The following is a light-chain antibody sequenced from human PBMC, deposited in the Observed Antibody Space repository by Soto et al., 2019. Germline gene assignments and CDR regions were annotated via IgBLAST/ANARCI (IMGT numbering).Light chain of an antibody. J-gene: IGLJ2*01. CDR1: SSNIGTYT. V-gene: IGLV1-44*01. CDR3: AAWDDNLNGPT. Sequence: QSVLTQPPSTSGTPGQRVTISCSGGSSNIGTYTVSWYQQFPETAPKLLIYGSNQRPSGVPDRFSGSKSGTSASLSIGGLQSEDEADYYCAAWDDNLNGPTFGGGTKVTVL. CDR2: GSN.